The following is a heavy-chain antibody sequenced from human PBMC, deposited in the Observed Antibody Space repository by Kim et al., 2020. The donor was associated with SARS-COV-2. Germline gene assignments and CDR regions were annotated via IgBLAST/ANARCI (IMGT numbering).Heavy chain of an antibody. V-gene: IGHV4-39*01. Sequence: SETLSLTCTVFGGSITTKNYYWAWFRQTPGRGLEWLATIYHTGSTSYNPSLRSRVSISIDTSKSQFSLNLGSVTAADTATFYCATLRPGGTNGVIDYWGQGSLVIVSS. D-gene: IGHD2-8*01. CDR1: GGSITTKNYY. CDR3: ATLRPGGTNGVIDY. CDR2: IYHTGST. J-gene: IGHJ4*02.